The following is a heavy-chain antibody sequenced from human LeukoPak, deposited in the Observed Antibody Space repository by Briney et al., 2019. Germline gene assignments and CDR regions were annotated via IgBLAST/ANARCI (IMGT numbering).Heavy chain of an antibody. Sequence: PSETLSLTCTVSGGSISSYYWSRIRQPPGKGLEWIGYIYYSGSTNYNPSLKSRVTISVDTSKNQFSLKLSSVTAADTAVYYCARVGDYDILTGYPYYFDYWGQGTLVTVSS. V-gene: IGHV4-59*01. CDR2: IYYSGST. CDR1: GGSISSYY. CDR3: ARVGDYDILTGYPYYFDY. D-gene: IGHD3-9*01. J-gene: IGHJ4*02.